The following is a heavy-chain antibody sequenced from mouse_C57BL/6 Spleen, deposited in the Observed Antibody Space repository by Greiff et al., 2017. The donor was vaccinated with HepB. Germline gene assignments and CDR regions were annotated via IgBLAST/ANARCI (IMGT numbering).Heavy chain of an antibody. CDR2: ISSGGSYT. CDR3: ARPYDYDGSWFAY. D-gene: IGHD2-4*01. CDR1: GFTFSSYG. J-gene: IGHJ3*01. Sequence: EVHLVESGGDLVKPGGSLKLSCAASGFTFSSYGMSWVRQTPDKRLEWVATISSGGSYTYYPDSVKGRFTISRDNAKNTLYLQMSSLKSEDTAMYYCARPYDYDGSWFAYWGQGTLVTVSA. V-gene: IGHV5-6*01.